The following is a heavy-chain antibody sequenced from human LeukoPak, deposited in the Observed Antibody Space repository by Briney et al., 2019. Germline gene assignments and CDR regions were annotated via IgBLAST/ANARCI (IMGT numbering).Heavy chain of an antibody. V-gene: IGHV3-23*01. CDR3: AKHRNYGSGSTYFDY. CDR2: ISGSGGST. CDR1: GFTFSSYG. Sequence: GGSLGLSCAASGFTFSSYGMSWVRQAPGKGLEWVSAISGSGGSTYYADSVKGRFTISRDNSKNTLYLQMNSLRAEDTAVYYCAKHRNYGSGSTYFDYWGQGTLVTVSS. J-gene: IGHJ4*02. D-gene: IGHD3-10*01.